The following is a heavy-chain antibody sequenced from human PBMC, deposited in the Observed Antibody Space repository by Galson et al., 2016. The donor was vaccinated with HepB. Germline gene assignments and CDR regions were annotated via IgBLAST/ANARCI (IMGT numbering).Heavy chain of an antibody. CDR2: INTYTGNA. V-gene: IGHV1-18*01. CDR3: ARDRVMVRGVIGY. CDR1: GYTFTTFG. Sequence: SVTVSCKASGYTFTTFGINWVRQAPGQGLEWMGWINTYTGNANYAQKFQGRVNMTTDTSTSTIYMEVKSLRSDDTAVYYCARDRVMVRGVIGYWGQGTLVTVSS. J-gene: IGHJ4*02. D-gene: IGHD3-10*01.